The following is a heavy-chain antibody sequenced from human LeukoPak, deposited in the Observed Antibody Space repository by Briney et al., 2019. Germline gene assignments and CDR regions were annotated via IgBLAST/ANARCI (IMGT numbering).Heavy chain of an antibody. CDR2: IRSIVTSI. D-gene: IGHD6-13*01. J-gene: IGHJ4*02. CDR3: ARGISSSYHRHFDY. CDR1: GFTFSSYE. V-gene: IGHV3-48*03. Sequence: GGSLRLSCAASGFTFSSYEMNRVRQAPGKGLEWVSLIRSIVTSIDYVDSVKGRFTISRDNAKNSLYLQMDSLRAEDTAVYYCARGISSSYHRHFDYWGQGILVTVSS.